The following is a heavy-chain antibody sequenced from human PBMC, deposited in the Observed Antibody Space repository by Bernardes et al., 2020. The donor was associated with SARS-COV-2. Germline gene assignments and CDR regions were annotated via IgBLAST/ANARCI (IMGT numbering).Heavy chain of an antibody. CDR3: ARQHLGGVTIFGVVTTDRYFDY. V-gene: IGHV4-39*01. CDR2: IYYSGRT. CDR1: GGSISSSSYY. J-gene: IGHJ4*02. Sequence: SETRSLTCTVSGGSISSSSYYWGWIRQTTGNGLEWIGNIYYSGRTYYNPSLKSRVTISVDTSKNQFSLKLSSVTAADTAVYYCARQHLGGVTIFGVVTTDRYFDYWGQGTLVTVSS. D-gene: IGHD3-3*01.